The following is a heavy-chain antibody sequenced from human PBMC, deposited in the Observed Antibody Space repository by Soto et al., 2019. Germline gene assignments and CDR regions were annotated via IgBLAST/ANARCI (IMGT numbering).Heavy chain of an antibody. CDR2: ISGSSSAI. CDR1: GFTFNSYS. J-gene: IGHJ4*02. Sequence: GGSLRLSCAASGFTFNSYSMNWVRQAPGKGLEWVSYISGSSSAIYYADSVKGRFTISRDNAKNSLYLQMNSLRDEDTAVYYRAREGYDSSGYETPFDYWGQRNLVTVSS. V-gene: IGHV3-48*02. CDR3: AREGYDSSGYETPFDY. D-gene: IGHD3-22*01.